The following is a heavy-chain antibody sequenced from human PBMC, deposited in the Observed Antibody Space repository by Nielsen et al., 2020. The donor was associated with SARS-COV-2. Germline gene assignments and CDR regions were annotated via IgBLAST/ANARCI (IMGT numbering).Heavy chain of an antibody. V-gene: IGHV4-34*01. Sequence: SETLSLTCAVYGGSFSGYYWSWIRQPPGKGLEWIGEINHSGSTNYNPSLKSRVTISVDTSKNQFSLKLSSVTAADTAVYYCARSLRYFDWLLSTYGMDVWGQGTTVTVSS. CDR3: ARSLRYFDWLLSTYGMDV. J-gene: IGHJ6*02. CDR2: INHSGST. D-gene: IGHD3-9*01. CDR1: GGSFSGYY.